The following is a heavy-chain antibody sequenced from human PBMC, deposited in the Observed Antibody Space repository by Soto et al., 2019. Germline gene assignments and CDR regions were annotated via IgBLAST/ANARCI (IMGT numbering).Heavy chain of an antibody. V-gene: IGHV3-30-3*01. CDR3: GRDRRPWIHLWTRVFDY. CDR2: ISYDGINK. J-gene: IGHJ4*02. D-gene: IGHD5-18*01. CDR1: GFTFSSYA. Sequence: GGSLRLSCAASGFTFSSYAVHCVRQAPGKGLEWVAVISYDGINKYYADSVKGRFTISRDNSKNTLYLQMNSLRAEDTAVYYCGRDRRPWIHLWTRVFDYWGQGKLVTVSS.